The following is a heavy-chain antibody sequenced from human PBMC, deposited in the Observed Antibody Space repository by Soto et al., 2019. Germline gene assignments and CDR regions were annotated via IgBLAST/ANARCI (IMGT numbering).Heavy chain of an antibody. CDR2: IYYRGTT. CDR3: ARGCDYEHGYFDY. V-gene: IGHV4-39*01. CDR1: GGSISSSSYY. Sequence: QLQLQESGPGLVKPSETLSLTCTVSGGSISSSSYYWGWIRQPPGKGLEWIGSIYYRGTTYYNPALKSRVTITADTSKNQFSLKLSAVTAASPAVYYCARGCDYEHGYFDYWGQGTLVTVSS. J-gene: IGHJ4*02. D-gene: IGHD4-17*01.